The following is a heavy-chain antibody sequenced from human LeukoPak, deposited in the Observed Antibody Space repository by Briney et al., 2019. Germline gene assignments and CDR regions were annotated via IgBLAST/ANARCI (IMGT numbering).Heavy chain of an antibody. Sequence: PSETLSLTCTVSGGSISSYYWSWIRQPPGKGLEWIGYIYTSGSTNYNPSLKSRVTMSVDTSKNQFSLKLSSVTAADTAVYYCARVNTMVRGVRRAYYFDYWGQGTLVTVSS. CDR2: IYTSGST. V-gene: IGHV4-4*08. D-gene: IGHD3-10*01. J-gene: IGHJ4*02. CDR1: GGSISSYY. CDR3: ARVNTMVRGVRRAYYFDY.